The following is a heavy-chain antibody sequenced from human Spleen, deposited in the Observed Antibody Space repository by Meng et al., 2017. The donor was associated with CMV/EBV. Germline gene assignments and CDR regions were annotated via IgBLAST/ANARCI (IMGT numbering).Heavy chain of an antibody. J-gene: IGHJ6*02. D-gene: IGHD2-2*01. Sequence: GGSLRLSCAASGFTFSNYAMHWVRQAPGKGLEWVAVMSYDGSDRFYADSVQGRFTISRDNSKNTLYLQMNSLRAEDTAVYYCARELSPYCSSTSCFGGMDVWGQGTTVTVSS. CDR1: GFTFSNYA. CDR3: ARELSPYCSSTSCFGGMDV. V-gene: IGHV3-30*04. CDR2: MSYDGSDR.